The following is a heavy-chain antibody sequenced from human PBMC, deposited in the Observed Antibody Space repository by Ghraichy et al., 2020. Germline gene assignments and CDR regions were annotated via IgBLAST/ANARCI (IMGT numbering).Heavy chain of an antibody. D-gene: IGHD1-1*01. V-gene: IGHV3-48*03. J-gene: IGHJ6*03. Sequence: GGSLRLSCAASGFTFSSYEMNWVRQAPGKGLEWVSYISSSGSTIYYADSVKGRFTISRDNAKNSLYLQMNSLRAEDTAVYYCARDVLLELEDENYYYYYYMDVWGKGTTVTVSS. CDR1: GFTFSSYE. CDR2: ISSSGSTI. CDR3: ARDVLLELEDENYYYYYYMDV.